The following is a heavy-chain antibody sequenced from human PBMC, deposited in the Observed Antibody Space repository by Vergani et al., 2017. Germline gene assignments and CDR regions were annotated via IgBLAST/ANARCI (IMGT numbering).Heavy chain of an antibody. Sequence: QLQLQESGPGLVKPSETLSLTCTVPGGSISSSSFYWGWIRQPPGKGPEWIGTIYYSGSTYYNPSLNSRVTISIDTSKNQFSLKLSSVTAADTAVYYCARAITAVAGTNFFDDWGQGTLVTVSS. CDR1: GGSISSSSFY. CDR2: IYYSGST. CDR3: ARAITAVAGTNFFDD. V-gene: IGHV4-39*07. J-gene: IGHJ4*02. D-gene: IGHD6-19*01.